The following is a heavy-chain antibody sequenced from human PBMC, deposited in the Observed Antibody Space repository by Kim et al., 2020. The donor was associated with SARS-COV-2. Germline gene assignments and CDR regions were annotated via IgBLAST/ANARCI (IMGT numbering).Heavy chain of an antibody. CDR2: ISGSSTI. CDR1: GFTFSDHG. Sequence: GGSLRLSCAASGFTFSDHGMNWVRQAPGKGLEWVSHISGSSTIYYAESVKGRFTISRDNGKNSLYLQMNSLRDEDTAVYYCTREWQWWGQGTLVTVSS. J-gene: IGHJ4*02. V-gene: IGHV3-48*02. CDR3: TREWQW. D-gene: IGHD2-8*01.